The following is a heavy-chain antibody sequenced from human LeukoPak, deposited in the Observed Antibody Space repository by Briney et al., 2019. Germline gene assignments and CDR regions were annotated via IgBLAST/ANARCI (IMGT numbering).Heavy chain of an antibody. CDR1: GGSISNGGYY. CDR2: IYYSGST. Sequence: SQTLSLTCTVAGGSISNGGYYRSWIRQHPGKGLEWIGYIYYSGSTYYNPSLKSRVTISVDTSKNQFSLKLSSVTAADTAVYYCARDHDSSGYYWDRYWYFDLWGRGTLVTVSS. CDR3: ARDHDSSGYYWDRYWYFDL. J-gene: IGHJ2*01. V-gene: IGHV4-31*03. D-gene: IGHD3-22*01.